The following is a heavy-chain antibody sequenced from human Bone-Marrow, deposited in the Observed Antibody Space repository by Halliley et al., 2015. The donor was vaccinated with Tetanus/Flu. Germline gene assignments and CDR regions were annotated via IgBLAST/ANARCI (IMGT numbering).Heavy chain of an antibody. D-gene: IGHD3-3*01. V-gene: IGHV5-51*01. J-gene: IGHJ4*02. CDR1: GYVFNMYR. CDR2: IYPGDSDI. CDR3: AIRASASYYDFWSGYRFDY. Sequence: QLVQSGAEVKKPGESLKISCKTSGYVFNMYRIAWLRQRPGKGLEWMGIIYPGDSDIRYSPSFQGQVTISVDKSITTAYLQWSSLKASDTAMYYCAIRASASYYDFWSGYRFDYWGQGTLVNVSS.